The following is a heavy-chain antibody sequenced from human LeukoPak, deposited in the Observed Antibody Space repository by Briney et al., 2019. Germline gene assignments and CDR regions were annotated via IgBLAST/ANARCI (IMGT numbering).Heavy chain of an antibody. V-gene: IGHV4-30-4*08. CDR2: IYYSGST. J-gene: IGHJ5*02. CDR1: GGSITGYY. CDR3: ARGGYCSSTSCHWFDP. D-gene: IGHD2-2*01. Sequence: SETLSLTCTVSGGSITGYYWSWIRQPPGKGLEWIGYIYYSGSTYYNPSLKSRVTISVDTSKNQFSLKLSSVTAADTAVYYCARGGYCSSTSCHWFDPWGQGTLVTVSS.